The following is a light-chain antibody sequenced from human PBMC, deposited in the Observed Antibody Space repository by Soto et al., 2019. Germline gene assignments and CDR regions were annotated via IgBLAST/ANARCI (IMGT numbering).Light chain of an antibody. CDR3: QQYYSTLQT. Sequence: DIVMTQSPDSLAVSLGERATINCKSSQSVLYSSNNRNYLAWYQQKPGQPPKLLIYWASTRESGVPDRFSGSGSGKDFPLTISSLQAEDVAVYYCQQYYSTLQTFGQGTKVEIK. J-gene: IGKJ1*01. CDR1: QSVLYSSNNRNY. CDR2: WAS. V-gene: IGKV4-1*01.